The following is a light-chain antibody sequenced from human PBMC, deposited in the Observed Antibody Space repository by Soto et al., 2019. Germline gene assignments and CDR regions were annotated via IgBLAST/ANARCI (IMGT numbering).Light chain of an antibody. V-gene: IGLV2-14*01. CDR3: SSYTSSSTLV. CDR1: SSDVGGYNY. CDR2: EVS. J-gene: IGLJ1*01. Sequence: QSVLTQPAPMSGSPGQSITISCPGTSSDVGGYNYVSWYQQHPAKGQSLMIYEVSMRRSGVCNRFTCSKSDNTASLTISGLQAEEEADDYCSSYTSSSTLVFGTGTKVTVL.